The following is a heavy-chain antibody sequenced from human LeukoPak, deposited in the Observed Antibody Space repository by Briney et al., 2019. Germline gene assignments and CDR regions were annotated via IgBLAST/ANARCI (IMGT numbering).Heavy chain of an antibody. J-gene: IGHJ6*03. CDR2: INDSGRI. CDR1: GGSFSSYY. Sequence: SETLSLTCAVYGGSFSSYYWSWIRQPPGKGLEWIGEINDSGRINYNPSLLSRVTVSVDPSKNQFSLSLTSVTASDTAVYYCARRWNYGRNYYIDVWGKGATVSVSS. D-gene: IGHD1-7*01. V-gene: IGHV4-34*01. CDR3: ARRWNYGRNYYIDV.